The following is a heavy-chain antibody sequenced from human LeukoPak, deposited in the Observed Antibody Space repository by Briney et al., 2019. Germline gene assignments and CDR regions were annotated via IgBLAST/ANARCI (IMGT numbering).Heavy chain of an antibody. CDR2: INHSGST. Sequence: PSETLSLTCAVYGGSFSGYYWSWIRQPPGKGLEWIGEINHSGSTNYNPSLKSRVTISVGTSKNQFSLKLSSVTAADTAVYYCATMDPRYCSGGSCYGGEYNWFDPWGQGTLVTVSS. CDR3: ATMDPRYCSGGSCYGGEYNWFDP. D-gene: IGHD2-15*01. CDR1: GGSFSGYY. V-gene: IGHV4-34*01. J-gene: IGHJ5*02.